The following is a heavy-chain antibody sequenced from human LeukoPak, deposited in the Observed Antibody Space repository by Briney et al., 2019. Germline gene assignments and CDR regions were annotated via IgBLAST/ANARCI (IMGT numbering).Heavy chain of an antibody. CDR3: ARDPGFVPFHYMDV. V-gene: IGHV3-23*01. Sequence: PGGSLRLSCAASGFTFSSYAMSWVRQAPGKGLEWVSAIGSTGISTYYADSVKGRFTISRDDSKVYLQMNSLRAEDTAVYYCARDPGFVPFHYMDVWGKGTTVTVSS. CDR2: IGSTGIST. D-gene: IGHD2-8*01. CDR1: GFTFSSYA. J-gene: IGHJ6*03.